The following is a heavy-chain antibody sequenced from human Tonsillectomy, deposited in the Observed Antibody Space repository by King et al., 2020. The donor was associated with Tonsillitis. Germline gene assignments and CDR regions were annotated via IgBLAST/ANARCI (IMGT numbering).Heavy chain of an antibody. V-gene: IGHV5-51*01. D-gene: IGHD4-17*01. Sequence: VQLVESGAEVKRPGESLKISCKVSVYSFITYWIVWVRQMPGKGLEWMGNIFPNDSDTRYSPSFQGQVPIPADKSMNTAYLQWSTLKAADTAIFYCARRTTVKGSALEFWGQGTLVPVSS. CDR1: VYSFITYW. J-gene: IGHJ4*02. CDR3: ARRTTVKGSALEF. CDR2: IFPNDSDT.